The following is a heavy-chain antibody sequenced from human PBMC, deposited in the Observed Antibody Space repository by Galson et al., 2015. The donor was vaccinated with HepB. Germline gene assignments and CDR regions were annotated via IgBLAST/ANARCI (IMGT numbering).Heavy chain of an antibody. CDR2: IATGNTHM. Sequence: SLRLSCAASGFTLSTYNMNWVRQAPGKGLEWVSFIATGNTHMKYAESVKGRFTISRDDAKNSLYLQMSSLRAEDTAIYYCARDLSTSRRAYDIWGKGTMVTVSS. CDR3: ARDLSTSRRAYDI. D-gene: IGHD2-2*01. CDR1: GFTLSTYN. J-gene: IGHJ3*02. V-gene: IGHV3-21*01.